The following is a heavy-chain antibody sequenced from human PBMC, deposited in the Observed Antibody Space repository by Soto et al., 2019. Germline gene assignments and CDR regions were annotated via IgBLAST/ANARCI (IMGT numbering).Heavy chain of an antibody. CDR3: ATTWFYGMDV. CDR1: GFTFSSYA. Sequence: EVQLLESGGGLVQPGGSLRLSCAASGFTFSSYAMSWVRQAPGKGLEWVSAISGSGGSTYYEDSVKGRFTISRDNSKITLYVQMKSLRAEDTALYYCATTWFYGMDVWGQGTTVNVSS. V-gene: IGHV3-23*01. CDR2: ISGSGGST. J-gene: IGHJ6*02. D-gene: IGHD3-10*01.